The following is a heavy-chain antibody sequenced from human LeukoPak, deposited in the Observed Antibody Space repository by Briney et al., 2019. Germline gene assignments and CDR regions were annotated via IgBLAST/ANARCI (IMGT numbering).Heavy chain of an antibody. CDR2: INQGGSDK. J-gene: IGHJ4*02. D-gene: IGHD1-26*01. CDR1: GFTFSGHW. CDR3: AKVGAWELQRVFEN. V-gene: IGHV3-7*01. Sequence: PGGSLRLSCAASGFTFSGHWMSWVRQAPGKGLEWVANINQGGSDKYYVDSVKGRFTISRDNANNLLYLQMNSLRGEDTAVYYCAKVGAWELQRVFENWGQGTLVTVSS.